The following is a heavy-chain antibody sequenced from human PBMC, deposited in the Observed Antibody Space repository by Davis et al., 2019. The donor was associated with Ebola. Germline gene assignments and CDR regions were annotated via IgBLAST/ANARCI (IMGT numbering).Heavy chain of an antibody. CDR2: INHSGST. CDR3: ARGWGYCSGGSCYSHGMDV. J-gene: IGHJ6*04. D-gene: IGHD2-15*01. V-gene: IGHV4-34*01. Sequence: MPGGSLRLSCAVYGGSFSGYYWSWIRQPPGKGLEWIGEINHSGSTNYNPSLKSRVTISVDTSKNQFSLKLSSVTAADTAVYYCARGWGYCSGGSCYSHGMDVWGKGTTVTVSS. CDR1: GGSFSGYY.